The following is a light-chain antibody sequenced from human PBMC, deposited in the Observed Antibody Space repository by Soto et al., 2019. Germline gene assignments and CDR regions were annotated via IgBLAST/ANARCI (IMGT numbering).Light chain of an antibody. CDR3: QQYDTYSMYT. CDR2: AAS. V-gene: IGKV1D-16*01. Sequence: DIQMTQSPSSVSASVGDRVTITCRASQGITNWLAWYQQKPGKAPKLLIYAASGLPSGVPSRFSGSGSGTDFTLTISSLQPEDFANYYCQQYDTYSMYTFGQRTRLEIK. J-gene: IGKJ5*01. CDR1: QGITNW.